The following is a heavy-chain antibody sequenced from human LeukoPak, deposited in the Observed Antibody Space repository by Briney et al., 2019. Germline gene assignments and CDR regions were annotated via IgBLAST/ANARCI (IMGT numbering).Heavy chain of an antibody. V-gene: IGHV1-2*02. CDR1: GYTFTDYY. Sequence: SVKVSCKASGYTFTDYYMHWVRQAPGQALEWMGWINPISGGTNYAQKFQDRVTMTRDTSISTAYMELSRLRSDDTAVYYCARFITADAFDIWGQGTMVTVSS. CDR2: INPISGGT. CDR3: ARFITADAFDI. J-gene: IGHJ3*02. D-gene: IGHD3-10*01.